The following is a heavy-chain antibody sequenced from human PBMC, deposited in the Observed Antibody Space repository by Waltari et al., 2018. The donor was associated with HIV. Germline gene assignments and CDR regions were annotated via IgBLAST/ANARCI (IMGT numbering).Heavy chain of an antibody. D-gene: IGHD2-15*01. V-gene: IGHV1-8*02. CDR1: GYTFTSCD. CDR2: VNPYSGNT. J-gene: IGHJ4*02. Sequence: QVQLVQSGAEVRKPGASVKVSCKASGYTFTSCDVHWVRQAPGQGLEWMGWVNPYSGNTSYAKNFQGRVTMTRNTSISTAYMELSGLRSEDTAVYYCARGAPGHYCSGGSCPYFDYWGQGSLVTVSS. CDR3: ARGAPGHYCSGGSCPYFDY.